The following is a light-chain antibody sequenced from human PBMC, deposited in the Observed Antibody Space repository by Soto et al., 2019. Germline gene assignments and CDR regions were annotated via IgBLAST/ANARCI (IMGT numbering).Light chain of an antibody. J-gene: IGLJ2*01. CDR2: NVS. CDR1: SSDVGGYNY. V-gene: IGLV2-14*03. CDR3: TSYTTSDSVV. Sequence: QSALTQSASVSGSPGQSITISCAGTSSDVGGYNYVSWYQHHPGKAPKLMIYNVSNRPSGVSNRFSGSKSGNTASLTISGLHAEDEADYYCTSYTTSDSVVFGGGTKLTVL.